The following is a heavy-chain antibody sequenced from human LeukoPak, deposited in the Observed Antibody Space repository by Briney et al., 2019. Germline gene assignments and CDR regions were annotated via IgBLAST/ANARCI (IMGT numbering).Heavy chain of an antibody. J-gene: IGHJ6*02. CDR2: ITWSRDNI. Sequence: GRSLRLSCAASGFTFDDYAMHWVRQAPGKGLEWVSGITWSRDNIGYGDSVKGRFTISRDNVKNVLYLQMTSLRPEDTALYYRAKDLSSAITSALVLDVWGQGTTVIVSS. CDR3: AKDLSSAITSALVLDV. CDR1: GFTFDDYA. D-gene: IGHD3-22*01. V-gene: IGHV3-9*01.